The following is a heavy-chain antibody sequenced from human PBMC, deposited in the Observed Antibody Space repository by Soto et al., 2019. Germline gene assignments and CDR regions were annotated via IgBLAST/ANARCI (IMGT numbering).Heavy chain of an antibody. CDR2: INHSGST. D-gene: IGHD2-21*02. V-gene: IGHV4-34*01. CDR1: GGSFSDYY. J-gene: IGHJ4*02. CDR3: AGPYNCGSACYPAYSLDS. Sequence: QVQLQQWGAGLLKPSETLSLTCAVYGGSFSDYYWNWIRQSRGKGLEWIGKINHSGSTYNPSLKSRVTISRDTSNNQSSLTLSPVTAADTAVYYCAGPYNCGSACYPAYSLDSWGQGTLVTVSS.